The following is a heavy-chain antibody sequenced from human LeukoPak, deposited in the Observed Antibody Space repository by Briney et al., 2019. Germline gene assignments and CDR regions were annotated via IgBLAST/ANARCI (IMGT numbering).Heavy chain of an antibody. Sequence: RAGGSLRLSYAASGFTFSSYWMSWVRQAPGKGLEWVANIKQDGSEKYYVDSVKGRFTISRDNAKNSLYLQMNSLRAEDTAVYYCARSHPGHSSPFDYWGQGTLVTVSS. CDR3: ARSHPGHSSPFDY. J-gene: IGHJ4*02. D-gene: IGHD6-13*01. CDR2: IKQDGSEK. V-gene: IGHV3-7*01. CDR1: GFTFSSYW.